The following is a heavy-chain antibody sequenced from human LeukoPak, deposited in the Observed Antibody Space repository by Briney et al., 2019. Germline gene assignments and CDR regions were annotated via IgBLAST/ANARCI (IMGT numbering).Heavy chain of an antibody. CDR1: GGSIGSSTYY. CDR2: IYYRGST. V-gene: IGHV4-39*07. D-gene: IGHD3-3*01. J-gene: IGHJ6*03. Sequence: SETLSLTCTVSGGSIGSSTYYWGWIRQPPGKGLEWIGSIYYRGSTNYNPSLKSRVTISVDTSKNQFSLKLSSVTAADTAVYYCAREVGLWSGNGSGYYMDVWGKGTTVTVSS. CDR3: AREVGLWSGNGSGYYMDV.